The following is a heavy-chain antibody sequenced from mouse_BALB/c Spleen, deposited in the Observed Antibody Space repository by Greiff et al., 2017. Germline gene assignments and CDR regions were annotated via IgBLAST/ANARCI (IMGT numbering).Heavy chain of an antibody. CDR1: GFTFSSYA. D-gene: IGHD2-4*01. CDR2: ISSGGSYT. J-gene: IGHJ3*01. Sequence: VQLKQSGGGLVKPGGSLKLSCAASGFTFSSYAMSWVRQTPEKRLEWVATISSGGSYTYYPDSVKGRFTISRDNAKNTLYLQMSSLRSEDTAMYYCARDDYDGPPFAYWGQGTLVTVSA. V-gene: IGHV5-9-3*01. CDR3: ARDDYDGPPFAY.